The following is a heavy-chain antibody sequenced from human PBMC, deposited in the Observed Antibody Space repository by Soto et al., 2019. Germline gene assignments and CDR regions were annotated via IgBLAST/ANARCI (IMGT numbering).Heavy chain of an antibody. CDR3: TTEMSSSPAPDAFDI. Sequence: GGSLRLSCAASGFTFSNAWMSWVRQAPGKGLEWVGRIKSKTDGGTTDYAAPVKGRFTISRDDSKNTLYLQMNSLRTEDTAVYYCTTEMSSSPAPDAFDIWGQGTMVTVSS. CDR1: GFTFSNAW. V-gene: IGHV3-15*01. J-gene: IGHJ3*02. CDR2: IKSKTDGGTT. D-gene: IGHD6-13*01.